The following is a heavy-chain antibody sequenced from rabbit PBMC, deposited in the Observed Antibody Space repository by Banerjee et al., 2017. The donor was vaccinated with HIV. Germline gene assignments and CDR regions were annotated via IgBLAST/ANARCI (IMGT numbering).Heavy chain of an antibody. J-gene: IGHJ4*01. Sequence: QSLEESGGDLVKPGASLTLTCTASGFSFSSSYYMCWVRQAPGKGVEGIACIYGGSSGSTYYASWAKGRFTISKTSSTTVTLQMTSLTAADTATYFCARASVYYVSAYVGYVPYYFNLWGPGTLVTVS. CDR1: GFSFSSSYY. CDR3: ARASVYYVSAYVGYVPYYFNL. D-gene: IGHD4-1*01. CDR2: IYGGSSGST. V-gene: IGHV1S40*01.